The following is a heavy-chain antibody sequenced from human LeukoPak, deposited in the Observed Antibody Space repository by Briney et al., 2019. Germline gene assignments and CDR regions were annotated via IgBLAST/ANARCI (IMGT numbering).Heavy chain of an antibody. Sequence: PGRSLRLSCAASGFTFSTYGMHWVRQAPGKGLEWVAIVWSDASNKYYADSVKGRFTISRDNSKNTLFLQMNSLGAEDTAVYYCAKVYWYGSGSFIFDYWGQGTLVTVSS. CDR3: AKVYWYGSGSFIFDY. CDR2: VWSDASNK. J-gene: IGHJ4*02. V-gene: IGHV3-33*06. CDR1: GFTFSTYG. D-gene: IGHD3-10*01.